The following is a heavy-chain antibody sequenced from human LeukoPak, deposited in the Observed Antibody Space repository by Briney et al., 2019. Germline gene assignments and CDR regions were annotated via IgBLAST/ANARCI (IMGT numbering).Heavy chain of an antibody. Sequence: ASVKVSCKISGYTLTELSMHWVRQAPGNGLEWMGGFDPEDGGTIYAQKFQGRVTMTEDTSTDTAYMELSSLRSEDTAVYYCATGGGYDILTGFVYWGQGTLVTVSS. CDR2: FDPEDGGT. D-gene: IGHD3-9*01. J-gene: IGHJ4*02. V-gene: IGHV1-24*01. CDR3: ATGGGYDILTGFVY. CDR1: GYTLTELS.